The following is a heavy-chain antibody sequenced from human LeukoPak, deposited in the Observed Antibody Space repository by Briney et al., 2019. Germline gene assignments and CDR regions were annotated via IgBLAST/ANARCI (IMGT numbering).Heavy chain of an antibody. CDR3: ARDAAAGYSLAC. J-gene: IGHJ4*02. CDR2: IYYSGST. D-gene: IGHD6-13*01. Sequence: PSETLSLTCTVSGGSLSSYYWSWIRQPPGKGLEWIGYIYYSGSTNYNPSLKSRVTISVDTSKNQFTLKLSSVTAADTAVYYCARDAAAGYSLACWGQGTLVTVSS. CDR1: GGSLSSYY. V-gene: IGHV4-59*01.